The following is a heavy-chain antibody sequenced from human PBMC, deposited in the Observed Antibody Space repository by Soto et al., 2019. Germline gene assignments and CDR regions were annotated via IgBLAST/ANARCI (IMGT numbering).Heavy chain of an antibody. CDR1: GGTFSSYA. CDR2: IIPIFGTA. J-gene: IGHJ6*02. Sequence: GASVKVSCKASGGTFSSYAISWVRQAPGQGLEWMGGIIPIFGTANYAQKFQGRVTITADKSTSTAYMELSSLRSEDTAVYYCARDNIVVVPAATYYGMEVWGQGTTVTVSS. CDR3: ARDNIVVVPAATYYGMEV. V-gene: IGHV1-69*06. D-gene: IGHD2-2*01.